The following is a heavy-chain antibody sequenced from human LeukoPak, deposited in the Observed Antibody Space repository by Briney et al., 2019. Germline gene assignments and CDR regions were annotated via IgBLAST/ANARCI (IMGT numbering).Heavy chain of an antibody. CDR2: IRRKDYGGTT. V-gene: IGHV3-49*03. CDR3: TRVPLLPAYYYDSSGYDDAFDI. D-gene: IGHD3-22*01. Sequence: GGSLRLSCTASGFTFGYYAMSWFRQAPGKGLEWVSFIRRKDYGGTTEYAASVKGRFTISRDDSKSIAYLQMNSLKTEDTAVYYCTRVPLLPAYYYDSSGYDDAFDIWGRGTMVTVSS. CDR1: GFTFGYYA. J-gene: IGHJ3*02.